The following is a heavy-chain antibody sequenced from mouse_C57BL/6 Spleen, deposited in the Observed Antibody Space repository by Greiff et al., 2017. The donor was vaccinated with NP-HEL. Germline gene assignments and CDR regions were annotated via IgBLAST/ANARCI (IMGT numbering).Heavy chain of an antibody. V-gene: IGHV1-55*01. D-gene: IGHD1-1*01. Sequence: QVQLQQSGAELVKPGASVKMSCKASGYTFTSYWITWVKQRPGQGLEWIGDIYPGSGSTNYNEKFKSKATLTVDTSSSTAYMQLSSLTSEDSAVYYCARCTTVVDAMDYWGQGTSVTVSS. CDR3: ARCTTVVDAMDY. CDR1: GYTFTSYW. J-gene: IGHJ4*01. CDR2: IYPGSGST.